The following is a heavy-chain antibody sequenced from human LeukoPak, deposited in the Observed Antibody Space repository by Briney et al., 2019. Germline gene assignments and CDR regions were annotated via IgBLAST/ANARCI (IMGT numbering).Heavy chain of an antibody. J-gene: IGHJ4*02. CDR1: GFTFSSYW. D-gene: IGHD3-22*01. Sequence: GGSLRLSCAASGFTFSSYWMQWVRQAPGKGLVWVSHISSDGSITNYAGSVKGRFTISRDNARNTLYLQMNSLTAEDTSVYFCARDYYGAEDYWGQGTLVTVSS. V-gene: IGHV3-74*01. CDR3: ARDYYGAEDY. CDR2: ISSDGSIT.